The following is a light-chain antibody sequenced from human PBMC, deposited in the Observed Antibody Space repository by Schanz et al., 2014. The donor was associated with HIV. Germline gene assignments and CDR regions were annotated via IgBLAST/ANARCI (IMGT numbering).Light chain of an antibody. Sequence: QTVVTQEPSFSVSPGGTVILTCGLSSGSVSSSNSPSWYQQTPGQAPRTLLYNTNTRSSGVPDRFSGSILGNKAALTITGAQAEDESDYYCVLYIGSGISVFGGGTKLTVL. CDR3: VLYIGSGISV. CDR1: SGSVSSSNS. CDR2: NTN. J-gene: IGLJ3*02. V-gene: IGLV8-61*01.